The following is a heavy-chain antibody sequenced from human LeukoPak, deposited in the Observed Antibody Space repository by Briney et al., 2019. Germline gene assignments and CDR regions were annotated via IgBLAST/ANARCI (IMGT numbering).Heavy chain of an antibody. J-gene: IGHJ5*02. CDR2: VSSSGGST. CDR1: GFTLRYYQ. D-gene: IGHD2-2*01. V-gene: IGHV3-23*01. CDR3: AKSGCNSSNCFLGWFDP. Sequence: GGSLRLSCATSGFTLRYYQMNWVRQAPGKGLEWVSTVSSSGGSTYYADSVKGRFTISRDNSKNTLYLQMNTLRAEDTAVYHCAKSGCNSSNCFLGWFDPWGQGTLVTVSS.